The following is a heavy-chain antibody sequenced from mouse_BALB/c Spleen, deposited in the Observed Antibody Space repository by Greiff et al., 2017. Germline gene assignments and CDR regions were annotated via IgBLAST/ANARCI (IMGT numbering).Heavy chain of an antibody. CDR3: ARGGGHYAMDY. CDR1: GFTFSDYY. V-gene: IGHV5-4*02. J-gene: IGHJ4*01. CDR2: ISDGGSYT. Sequence: EVKVEESGGGLVKPGGSLKLSCAASGFTFSDYYMYWVRQTPEKRLEWVATISDGGSYTYYPDSVKGRFTISRDNAKNNLYLQMSSLKSEDTAMYYCARGGGHYAMDYWGQGTSVTVSS.